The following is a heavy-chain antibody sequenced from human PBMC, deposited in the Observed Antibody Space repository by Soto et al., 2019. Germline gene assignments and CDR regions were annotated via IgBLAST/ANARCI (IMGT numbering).Heavy chain of an antibody. J-gene: IGHJ4*02. CDR2: IFHSGST. CDR1: GGSMRSNNR. V-gene: IGHV4-4*02. CDR3: ARVYSGSYSDS. D-gene: IGHD1-26*01. Sequence: SETLSLTCAVSGGSMRSNNRWSWVRQPPGKGLEWIGEIFHSGSTNYNPSLKTRVTISVDKSKNQFSLKLSSVTAADTAVYYCARVYSGSYSDSRGQGTLVP.